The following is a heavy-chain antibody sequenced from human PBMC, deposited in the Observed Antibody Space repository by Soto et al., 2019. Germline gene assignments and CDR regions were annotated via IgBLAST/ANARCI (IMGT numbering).Heavy chain of an antibody. Sequence: QVQLQESGPGLVKPSETLSLTCTVSGGSISSYYWSWIRQPPGKGLEWIGYIYYSGSTNYNPSLRRRVTISVDTSKNQLSLKLSSVTAADTAVYYCARRWGSAADYWGQGTLVTVSS. D-gene: IGHD2-15*01. CDR1: GGSISSYY. V-gene: IGHV4-59*08. CDR3: ARRWGSAADY. CDR2: IYYSGST. J-gene: IGHJ4*02.